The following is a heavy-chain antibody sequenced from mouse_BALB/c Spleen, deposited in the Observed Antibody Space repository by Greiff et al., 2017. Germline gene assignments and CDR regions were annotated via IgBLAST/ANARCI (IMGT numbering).Heavy chain of an antibody. CDR1: GFTFSNYW. Sequence: EVQGVESGGGLVQPGGSMKLSCVASGFTFSNYWMNWVRQSPEKGPEWVAEIRLKSNNYATHYSESVKGRFTISRDDSKSSVYLQMNNLRAEDTGIYYCARSTNRNWFDYWGQGTTLTVSS. V-gene: IGHV6-6*02. D-gene: IGHD4-1*01. CDR3: ARSTNRNWFDY. CDR2: IRLKSNNYAT. J-gene: IGHJ2*01.